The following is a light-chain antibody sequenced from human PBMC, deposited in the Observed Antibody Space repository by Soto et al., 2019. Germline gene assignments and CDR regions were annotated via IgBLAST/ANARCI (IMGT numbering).Light chain of an antibody. V-gene: IGKV3-11*01. J-gene: IGKJ4*01. CDR2: DAS. Sequence: EIVLTQSPATLSLSPGERATLSCRASQSVSSYLAWYQQKPGQAPRLLIYDASNRATGIPARFSGSGSGKEFTLTISSLEPEDFAVYYCQQRSNWPGTFGGGTKVEIK. CDR1: QSVSSY. CDR3: QQRSNWPGT.